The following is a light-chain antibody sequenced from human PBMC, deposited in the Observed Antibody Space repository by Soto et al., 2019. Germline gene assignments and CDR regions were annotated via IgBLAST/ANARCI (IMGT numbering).Light chain of an antibody. Sequence: EIVLTQSPAPLSLSPGERATLSCRASQSVSSSLAWYQQKPGQAPRLLIYDASNSATGIPARFSGSGSGTDFTLTISSLEPEDFAVYYCQQRSNWPLTFGGGTKVEIK. CDR2: DAS. CDR3: QQRSNWPLT. CDR1: QSVSSS. J-gene: IGKJ4*01. V-gene: IGKV3-11*01.